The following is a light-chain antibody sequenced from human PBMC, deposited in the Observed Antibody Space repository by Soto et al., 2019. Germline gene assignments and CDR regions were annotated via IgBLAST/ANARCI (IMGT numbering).Light chain of an antibody. V-gene: IGLV2-23*01. CDR2: ENS. CDR1: SSDVGSYNL. CDR3: CSYAGSDTFYV. Sequence: QSVLTQPASVSGFSGLSITISCTGTSSDVGSYNLVSWYQQHPGKAPKLVIYENSKWPSWISHRFSGSKFGNTASLTISGLKAEDEADYYCCSYAGSDTFYVFGTGTKVTVL. J-gene: IGLJ1*01.